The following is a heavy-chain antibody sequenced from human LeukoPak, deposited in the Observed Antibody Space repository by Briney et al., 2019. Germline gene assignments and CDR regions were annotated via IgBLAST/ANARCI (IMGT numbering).Heavy chain of an antibody. CDR3: ARRAVAENYFDY. D-gene: IGHD6-19*01. V-gene: IGHV4-4*09. Sequence: SETLSLTCTVSVGSISGYYWSWIRQPPGKGLEWIGYIYSSGSTAYNSSLKSRVTISVDTSKNQFSLKLSSVTAADTAVYYCARRAVAENYFDYWGQGTLVTVSS. J-gene: IGHJ4*02. CDR2: IYSSGST. CDR1: VGSISGYY.